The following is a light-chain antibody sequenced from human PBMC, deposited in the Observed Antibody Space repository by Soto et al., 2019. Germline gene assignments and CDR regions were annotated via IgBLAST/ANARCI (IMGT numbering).Light chain of an antibody. CDR3: QQYNNWPLLT. J-gene: IGKJ4*01. Sequence: IVLTQSPGTLTLSPGERAKLYCRASQSISSSYLSWYQQKPGQAPRLLIYGASTRATGIPARFSGSGSGTEFTLTISSLQSEDFAVYYCQQYNNWPLLTSCGGTKVDIK. CDR2: GAS. V-gene: IGKV3D-7*01. CDR1: QSISSSY.